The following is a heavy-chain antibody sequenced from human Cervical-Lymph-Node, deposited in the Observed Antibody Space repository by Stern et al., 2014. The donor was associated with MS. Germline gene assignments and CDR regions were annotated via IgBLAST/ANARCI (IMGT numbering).Heavy chain of an antibody. CDR1: GFTFSRSS. CDR3: ARDDFGDYAGAFDI. Sequence: VQLFHSGGGLVQPGGSLRLSCTVSGFTFSRSSMNWVRQAPGKGLEWVSYISASSSTIYYADSVKGRFTISRDNAKNSLFLQMNSLRDEDTAMYFCARDDFGDYAGAFDIGGQGTMGT. D-gene: IGHD4-17*01. V-gene: IGHV3-48*02. J-gene: IGHJ3*02. CDR2: ISASSSTI.